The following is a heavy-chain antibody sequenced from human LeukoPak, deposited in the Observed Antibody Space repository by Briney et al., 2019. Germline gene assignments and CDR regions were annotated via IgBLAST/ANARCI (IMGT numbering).Heavy chain of an antibody. Sequence: GRSLRLSCAASGFTFSNYGMHWVSRAPGKGLEGVAVIYDDGSKEYFADSVKGRFTISRDNSNNTVLLQMNRLRADDTAVFYCARDFKSGYVDSWGQGTLVTVSS. D-gene: IGHD3-3*01. CDR3: ARDFKSGYVDS. CDR2: IYDDGSKE. J-gene: IGHJ4*02. V-gene: IGHV3-33*01. CDR1: GFTFSNYG.